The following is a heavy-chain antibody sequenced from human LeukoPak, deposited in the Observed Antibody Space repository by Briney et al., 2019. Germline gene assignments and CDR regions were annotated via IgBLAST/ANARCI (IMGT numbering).Heavy chain of an antibody. V-gene: IGHV3-48*04. Sequence: GGSLRLSCAASGFTFSNFAMTWVRQAPGKGPEWVSYISSTSRTIFYADSVKGRFTISRDNAKNSLYLQMNSLRAEDTAVYYCARDQRGGPNFDYWGQGTLVTVSS. J-gene: IGHJ4*02. CDR2: ISSTSRTI. D-gene: IGHD2-15*01. CDR1: GFTFSNFA. CDR3: ARDQRGGPNFDY.